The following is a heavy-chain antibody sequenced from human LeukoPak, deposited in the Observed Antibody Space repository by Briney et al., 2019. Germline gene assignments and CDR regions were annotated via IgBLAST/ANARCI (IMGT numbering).Heavy chain of an antibody. V-gene: IGHV1-24*01. Sequence: ASVKVSCKVSGYTLTELSMHWVRQAPGKGLEWMGGFDPEDGETIYAQKFQGRVTMTEDTSTDTAYMELSSLRSEDTAVYYCATEFARLVVTPYYYYGMDVWGQGTTVTVSS. D-gene: IGHD4-23*01. J-gene: IGHJ6*02. CDR1: GYTLTELS. CDR2: FDPEDGET. CDR3: ATEFARLVVTPYYYYGMDV.